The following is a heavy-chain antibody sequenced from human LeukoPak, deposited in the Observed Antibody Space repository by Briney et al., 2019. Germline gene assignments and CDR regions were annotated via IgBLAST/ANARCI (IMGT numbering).Heavy chain of an antibody. CDR1: GGSISSYY. V-gene: IGHV4-59*01. Sequence: PSETLSLTCTVSGGSISSYYWSWIRQPPGKGLEWIGYIYYTGNTNYNPSLKSRVTISLDTSKNQFSLRLASVTAADTAVYCCARTGRIWVVGATLPSWFDPWGQGTLVTVSS. CDR3: ARTGRIWVVGATLPSWFDP. J-gene: IGHJ5*02. D-gene: IGHD1-26*01. CDR2: IYYTGNT.